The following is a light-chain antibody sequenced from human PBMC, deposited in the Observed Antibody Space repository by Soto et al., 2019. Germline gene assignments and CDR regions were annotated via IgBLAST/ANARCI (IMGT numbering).Light chain of an antibody. Sequence: DIVMTQSPDSLAVSLGERATINCKSSQIVLYSSNNKNYLAWYQHKPGQPPKLLIYWASTRESGVPDRFSGSGSGTDFTLTINSLQAEDVAVYYCQQYYSSPYTFGQGTRLEIK. CDR3: QQYYSSPYT. V-gene: IGKV4-1*01. J-gene: IGKJ2*01. CDR2: WAS. CDR1: QIVLYSSNNKNY.